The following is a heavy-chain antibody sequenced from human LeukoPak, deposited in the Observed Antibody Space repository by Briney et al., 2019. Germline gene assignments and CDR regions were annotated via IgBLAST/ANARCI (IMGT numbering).Heavy chain of an antibody. D-gene: IGHD5-12*01. J-gene: IGHJ4*02. V-gene: IGHV3-20*04. CDR1: GFTFDDYG. CDR3: AREVATIDKSFDY. Sequence: GGSLRLSCAASGFTFDDYGMSWVRQAPGKGLEWVSGINWNGGSTGYADSVKGRFTISRDNAKNSLYLEMNSMRAEDTAVYYCAREVATIDKSFDYWGQGTLVTVSS. CDR2: INWNGGST.